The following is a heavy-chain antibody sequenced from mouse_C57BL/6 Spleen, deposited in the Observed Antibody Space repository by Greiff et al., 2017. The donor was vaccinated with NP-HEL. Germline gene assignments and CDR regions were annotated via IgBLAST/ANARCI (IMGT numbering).Heavy chain of an antibody. CDR1: GYSFTDYN. J-gene: IGHJ4*01. CDR2: INPNYGTT. D-gene: IGHD2-12*01. V-gene: IGHV1-39*01. CDR3: ARERYYCYDGDYYAMDY. Sequence: VQLQQSGPELVKPGASVKISCKASGYSFTDYNMNWVKQSNGKSLEWIGVINPNYGTTSYNQKFKGKATLTVDQSSSTAYMQLNSLTSEDSAVYYCARERYYCYDGDYYAMDYWGQGTSVTVSS.